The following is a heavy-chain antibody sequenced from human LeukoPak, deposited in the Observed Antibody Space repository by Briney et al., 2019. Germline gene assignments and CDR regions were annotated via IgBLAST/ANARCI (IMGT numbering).Heavy chain of an antibody. D-gene: IGHD1-26*01. V-gene: IGHV4-31*03. Sequence: MPSETLSLTCTVSGVSISSGGYYWSWIRQHPGKGLEWIGYIYYSGSTYYNPSLKSRVTISVDTSKNQFSLKLSSVTAADTAVYYCARDQWDYGRFDYWGQGTLVTVSS. J-gene: IGHJ4*02. CDR1: GVSISSGGYY. CDR2: IYYSGST. CDR3: ARDQWDYGRFDY.